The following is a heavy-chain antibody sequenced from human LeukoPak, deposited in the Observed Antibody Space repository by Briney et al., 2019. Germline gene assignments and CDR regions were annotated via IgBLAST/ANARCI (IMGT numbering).Heavy chain of an antibody. Sequence: NPSETLSLTCTVSGGSISSGGYYWSWIRQHSGRGLEWIAYIHYSGSAAYNPSLKSRVTISRDMSTNQFSLKMTSVTAAGTAVYFCARDMGAPDYGSYSVDYWGQGTLVTVSS. J-gene: IGHJ4*02. CDR3: ARDMGAPDYGSYSVDY. CDR1: GGSISSGGYY. CDR2: IHYSGSA. V-gene: IGHV4-61*08. D-gene: IGHD4-23*01.